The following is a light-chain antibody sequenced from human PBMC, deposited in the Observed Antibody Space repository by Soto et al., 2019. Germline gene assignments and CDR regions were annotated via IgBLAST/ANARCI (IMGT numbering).Light chain of an antibody. CDR3: QQYNNWPPIT. J-gene: IGKJ5*01. V-gene: IGKV3-15*01. Sequence: IVLTHSPGTLSLSPWESATLSCRASQSVSSNLAWYQQKPGQAPRLLIYGASTRATGIPARFSGSGSGTEFTLTISSLQSEDFAVYYCQQYNNWPPITFGHGTRLEIK. CDR1: QSVSSN. CDR2: GAS.